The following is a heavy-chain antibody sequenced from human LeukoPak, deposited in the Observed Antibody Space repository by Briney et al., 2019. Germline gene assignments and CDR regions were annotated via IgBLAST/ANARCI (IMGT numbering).Heavy chain of an antibody. CDR2: ISGSGADT. CDR3: AKLSSYYDFWSGYYS. V-gene: IGHV3-23*01. CDR1: GFTFMSYI. D-gene: IGHD3-3*01. Sequence: GGSLRLSCTASGFTFMSYIMSWVRQAPGKGLEWVSAISGSGADTYYAASVKGRFTISRDNSKNTLYLQMTSLRGEDTAVYYCAKLSSYYDFWSGYYSWGQGTLVTVSS. J-gene: IGHJ4*02.